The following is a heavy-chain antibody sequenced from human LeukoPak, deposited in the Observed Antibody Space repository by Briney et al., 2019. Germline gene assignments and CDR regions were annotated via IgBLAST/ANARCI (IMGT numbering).Heavy chain of an antibody. J-gene: IGHJ5*02. Sequence: ASVKVSCKASGYTFTSYGISWVRQAPGQGLEWMGWISAYNGNTNYAQKLQGRVTMTTDTSTSTAYMELRSLRSDDTAVYYCARDVGGGYCSGGSCYPGANWFDPWGRGTLVTVSS. V-gene: IGHV1-18*04. CDR1: GYTFTSYG. CDR3: ARDVGGGYCSGGSCYPGANWFDP. D-gene: IGHD2-15*01. CDR2: ISAYNGNT.